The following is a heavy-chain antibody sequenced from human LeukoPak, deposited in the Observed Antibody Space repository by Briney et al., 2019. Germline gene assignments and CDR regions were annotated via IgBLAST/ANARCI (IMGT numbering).Heavy chain of an antibody. J-gene: IGHJ5*02. CDR3: ARGRSTSDWFDP. V-gene: IGHV1-8*03. D-gene: IGHD2-2*01. CDR1: GGTFISYA. Sequence: GASVKVSCKASGGTFISYAISWVRQATGQGLEWMGWMNPNSGNTGYAQKFQGRVTITRNTSISTAYMELSSLRSEDAAVYYCARGRSTSDWFDPWGQGTLVTVSS. CDR2: MNPNSGNT.